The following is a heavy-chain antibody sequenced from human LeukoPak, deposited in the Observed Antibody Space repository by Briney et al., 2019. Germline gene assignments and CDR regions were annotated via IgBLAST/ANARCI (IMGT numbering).Heavy chain of an antibody. Sequence: ASVKVSCKASGYTFTSYDINWVRQATGQGLEWMGWMNPNSGNTDYAQKFQGRVTMTTDTSSSTAYMDLRSLRYNDTAVYYCARDIFRSRPQDYWGQGTLVTVSS. J-gene: IGHJ4*02. CDR1: GYTFTSYD. V-gene: IGHV1-8*01. CDR3: ARDIFRSRPQDY. CDR2: MNPNSGNT.